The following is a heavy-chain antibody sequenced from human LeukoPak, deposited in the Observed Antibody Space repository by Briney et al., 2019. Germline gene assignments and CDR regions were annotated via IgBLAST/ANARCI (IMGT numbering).Heavy chain of an antibody. V-gene: IGHV1-2*02. CDR2: INPNSGGT. J-gene: IGHJ4*02. Sequence: ASVKVSCKASGYTFTGYYMHWVRQAPGQGLEWMGWINPNSGGTNYAQKFQGRVTMTRDTSISTAYMELSRLRSDDTAVYYCAHEDTRSRNFDYWGQGTLVTVSS. CDR1: GYTFTGYY. D-gene: IGHD2-15*01. CDR3: AHEDTRSRNFDY.